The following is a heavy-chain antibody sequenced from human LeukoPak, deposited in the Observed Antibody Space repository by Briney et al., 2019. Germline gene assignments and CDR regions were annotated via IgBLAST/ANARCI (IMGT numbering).Heavy chain of an antibody. Sequence: ASVKVSCKASGYTFTSYGISWVRQAPGQGLEWMGWISAYNGNTNYAQKLQGRVTMTTDTSTSTAYMELRSLRSDDTAVYYCARDNLVQGYILTDLRGFRNYYYGMDVWGQGTTVTVSS. D-gene: IGHD3-9*01. V-gene: IGHV1-18*01. CDR2: ISAYNGNT. CDR3: ARDNLVQGYILTDLRGFRNYYYGMDV. J-gene: IGHJ6*02. CDR1: GYTFTSYG.